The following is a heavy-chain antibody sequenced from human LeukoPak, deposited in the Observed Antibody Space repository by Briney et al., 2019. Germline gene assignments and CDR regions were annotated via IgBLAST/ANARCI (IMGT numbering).Heavy chain of an antibody. CDR3: AREGHCSSTVCYDPYNWFDP. J-gene: IGHJ5*02. CDR2: ISGYTGNT. D-gene: IGHD2-2*01. Sequence: ASVKVSCNASAYTFTSYGISWVRQAPGQGLEWMGWISGYTGNTNYAQKLQGRVTMTTDTSTSTAYMELRSLRSDDTAVYYCAREGHCSSTVCYDPYNWFDPWGQGTLVTVSS. V-gene: IGHV1-18*01. CDR1: AYTFTSYG.